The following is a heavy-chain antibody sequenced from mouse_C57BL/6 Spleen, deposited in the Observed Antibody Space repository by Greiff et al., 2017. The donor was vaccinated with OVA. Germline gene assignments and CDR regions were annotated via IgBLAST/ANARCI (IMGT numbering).Heavy chain of an antibody. CDR3: ARDGGYYYGSSYDY. J-gene: IGHJ2*01. CDR2: ISYDGSN. Sequence: EVKLMESGPGLVKPSQSLSLTCSVTGYSITSGYYWNWIRQFPGNQLEWMGYISYDGSNNYNPSLNNRISITRDTSKNQFFLKLNSVTTEDTAKYCGARDGGYYYGSSYDYWGQGTTLTVSS. D-gene: IGHD1-1*01. V-gene: IGHV3-6*01. CDR1: GYSITSGYY.